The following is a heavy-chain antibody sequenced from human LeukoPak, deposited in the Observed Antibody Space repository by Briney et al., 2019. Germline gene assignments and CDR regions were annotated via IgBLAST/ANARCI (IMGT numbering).Heavy chain of an antibody. Sequence: SVKDSCKASGYTFTSYDINWVRQASGQGLEWMGWMNPKSGNTGHAQKFQGKVTITRNTSISTAYMELSSLRSEDTAVYYCARGGRNVDIVGYMDVWGKGTTVTVSS. CDR1: GYTFTSYD. CDR3: ARGGRNVDIVGYMDV. J-gene: IGHJ6*03. V-gene: IGHV1-8*03. CDR2: MNPKSGNT. D-gene: IGHD5-12*01.